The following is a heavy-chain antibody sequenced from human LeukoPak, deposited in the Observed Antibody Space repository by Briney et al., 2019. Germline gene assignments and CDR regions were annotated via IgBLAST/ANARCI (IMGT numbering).Heavy chain of an antibody. Sequence: GGTLRLSCPAYGFTFSSYSMNWVRQAPGKGLEWVSSISSSSSYIYYADSVKGRFTITRDNAKNSLYLQMNSLRAEDTAVYYCARMVSAFDIWGQGTMVTVSS. V-gene: IGHV3-21*01. J-gene: IGHJ3*02. D-gene: IGHD2-8*01. CDR2: ISSSSSYI. CDR3: ARMVSAFDI. CDR1: GFTFSSYS.